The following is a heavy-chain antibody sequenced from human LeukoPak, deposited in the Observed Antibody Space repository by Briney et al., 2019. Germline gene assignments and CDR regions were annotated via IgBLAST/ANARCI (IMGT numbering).Heavy chain of an antibody. Sequence: PGGSLRLSCAASGFTFSSYAMHWVRQAPGKGLEWVEIISYDGSNKIYADSVKGRFTISRDNSKNTLYLQMNSLRAEDTAVYYCARDHHSYGSGSYDDAFDIWGQGTMVAVSS. CDR1: GFTFSSYA. J-gene: IGHJ3*02. V-gene: IGHV3-30*04. CDR2: ISYDGSNK. CDR3: ARDHHSYGSGSYDDAFDI. D-gene: IGHD3-10*01.